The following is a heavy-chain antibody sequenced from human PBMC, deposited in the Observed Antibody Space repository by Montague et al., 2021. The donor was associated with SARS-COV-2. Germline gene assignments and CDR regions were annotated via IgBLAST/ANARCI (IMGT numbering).Heavy chain of an antibody. V-gene: IGHV4-34*01. CDR1: GESLSGYY. J-gene: IGHJ6*02. D-gene: IGHD2-21*02. CDR2: ISHSGST. CDR3: ARVYYRLLFVPRYYGMDV. Sequence: SETLSLTCGVYGESLSGYYWSWIRQPPGEGLEWIAEISHSGSTSYNPSLKSRVTISVDTSKNQFSLKLSSATAADTAVYYCARVYYRLLFVPRYYGMDVWGQGTMVTVSS.